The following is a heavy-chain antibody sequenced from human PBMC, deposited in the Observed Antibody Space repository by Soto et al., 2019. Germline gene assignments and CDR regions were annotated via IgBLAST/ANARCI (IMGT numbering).Heavy chain of an antibody. CDR2: IYHSGST. Sequence: SETLSLTCAVSGGSLSSGGYSWSWIRQPPGKGLEWIGYIYHSGSTYYNPSLKSRVTISVDRSKNQFSLKLSSVTAADTAVYYCARGQVVAAQHWGPGTLVSVSS. J-gene: IGHJ4*02. V-gene: IGHV4-30-2*01. CDR3: ARGQVVAAQH. CDR1: GGSLSSGGYS. D-gene: IGHD2-15*01.